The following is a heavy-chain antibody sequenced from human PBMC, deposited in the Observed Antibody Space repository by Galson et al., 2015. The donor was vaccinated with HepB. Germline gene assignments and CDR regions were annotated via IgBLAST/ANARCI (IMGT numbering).Heavy chain of an antibody. D-gene: IGHD4-17*01. CDR3: AKDFMSTVSRGEFDS. CDR1: GFTFDNFA. CDR2: ISDSGGNT. Sequence: SLRLSCAASGFTFDNFAMNWVRQAPGKGLEWVSLISDSGGNTYYAGSLKGRFTISRDNSKNTLYLQLTGLRADDTAVYYCAKDFMSTVSRGEFDSWGQGTLVTVSS. J-gene: IGHJ4*02. V-gene: IGHV3-23*01.